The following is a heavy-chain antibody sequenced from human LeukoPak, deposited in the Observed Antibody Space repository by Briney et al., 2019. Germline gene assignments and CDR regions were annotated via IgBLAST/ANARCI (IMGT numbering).Heavy chain of an antibody. V-gene: IGHV4-59*01. CDR3: ARGWASSWYYFDF. D-gene: IGHD2-2*01. CDR2: TYDSGSS. CDR1: GGSMRNYY. Sequence: KPSETLSLTGAVSGGSMRNYYWSWIRHPPGKGLEWIGYTYDSGSSSYNPSLRSRVSISIDTSKNQFSLNLSSVTAADTAVYYCARGWASSWYYFDFWGQGTLVTVSS. J-gene: IGHJ4*02.